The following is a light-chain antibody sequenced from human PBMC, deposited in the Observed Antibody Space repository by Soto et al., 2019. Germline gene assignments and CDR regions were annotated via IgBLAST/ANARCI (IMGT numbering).Light chain of an antibody. CDR3: QQRGNWPLT. CDR1: QSVSGS. Sequence: EIVLTQSPATLSLSPGERATLSCRASQSVSGSLAWYQQKPGQAPRLLIYGTSNRATSIPAMFSSCGSGTDFTLTISSLEPEDSAVYYCQQRGNWPLTFGPGTKVDIK. V-gene: IGKV3-11*01. J-gene: IGKJ3*01. CDR2: GTS.